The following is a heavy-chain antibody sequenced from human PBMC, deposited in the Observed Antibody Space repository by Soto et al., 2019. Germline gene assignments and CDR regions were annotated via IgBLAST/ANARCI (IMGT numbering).Heavy chain of an antibody. V-gene: IGHV3-7*03. Sequence: GGSLRLSCVGSGFTFSDYWMTWVRQAPGKGLQWVANIKQGGRETNFVDSVKGRFTISRSDDKNSVFLQMDNLSPEDTAVYFCARETWRDAVDLWGQGTMVTV. J-gene: IGHJ3*01. CDR2: IKQGGRET. CDR1: GFTFSDYW. CDR3: ARETWRDAVDL.